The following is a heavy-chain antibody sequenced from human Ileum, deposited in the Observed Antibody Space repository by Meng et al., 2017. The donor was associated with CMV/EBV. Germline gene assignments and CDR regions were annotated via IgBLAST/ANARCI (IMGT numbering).Heavy chain of an antibody. Sequence: ESLKISCAASGFTVSSNYMSWVRQPPGKGLEWIGSIYYSGSTYYNPSLKSRVTISVDTSKNQFSLKLSSVTAADTAVYYCARHRSASVGASPYYFDYWGQGTLVTVSS. CDR3: ARHRSASVGASPYYFDY. CDR2: IYYSGST. CDR1: GFTVSSNY. J-gene: IGHJ4*02. V-gene: IGHV4-39*01. D-gene: IGHD1-26*01.